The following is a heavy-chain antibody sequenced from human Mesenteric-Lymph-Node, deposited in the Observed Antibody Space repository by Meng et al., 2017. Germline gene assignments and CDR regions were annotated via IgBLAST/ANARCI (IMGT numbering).Heavy chain of an antibody. J-gene: IGHJ5*02. CDR1: GGSFSGHS. Sequence: QVQQWGAGLLRPSETLSLTCGVYGGSFSGHSWNWIRQPPGKGLEWIGHIYYSGSTDYNPSLKSRVTILADTSKNQFSLKLSSVTAADTAVYYCARGERTTGWFDPWGQGALVTVSS. CDR3: ARGERTTGWFDP. V-gene: IGHV4-34*01. CDR2: IYYSGST. D-gene: IGHD1/OR15-1a*01.